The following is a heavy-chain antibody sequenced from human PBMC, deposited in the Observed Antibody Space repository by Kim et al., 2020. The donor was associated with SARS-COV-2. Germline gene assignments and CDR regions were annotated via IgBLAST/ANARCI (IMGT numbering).Heavy chain of an antibody. V-gene: IGHV5-10-1*01. Sequence: GESLKISCKGSGYSFTSYWISWVRQMPGKGLEWMGRIDPSDSYTNYSPSFQGHVTISADKSISTAYLQWSSLKASDTAMYYCARNGLTMVRGAIYGMDVWGQGTTVTVSS. CDR2: IDPSDSYT. CDR1: GYSFTSYW. CDR3: ARNGLTMVRGAIYGMDV. D-gene: IGHD3-10*01. J-gene: IGHJ6*02.